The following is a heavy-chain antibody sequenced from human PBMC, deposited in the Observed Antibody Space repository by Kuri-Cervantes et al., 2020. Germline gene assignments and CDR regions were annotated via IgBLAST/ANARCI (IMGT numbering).Heavy chain of an antibody. CDR1: GFTFSNYW. V-gene: IGHV3-74*01. CDR2: INTDGSYR. CDR3: ATDKNKFEY. J-gene: IGHJ4*02. Sequence: GESLKISCAASGFTFSNYWMHWVRQAPGKGLVWVARINTDGSYRNYTDSVKGRFTISRDNAKNSLFLQMNTLRAEDTAVYYCATDKNKFEYWGQGTLVTVSS. D-gene: IGHD1/OR15-1a*01.